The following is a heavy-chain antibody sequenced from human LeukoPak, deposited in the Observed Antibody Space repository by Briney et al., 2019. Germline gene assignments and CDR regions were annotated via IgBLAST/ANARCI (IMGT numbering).Heavy chain of an antibody. CDR2: IYTSGST. CDR1: GGXXXSGSYY. V-gene: IGHV4-61*02. CDR3: ARVSRALFDY. J-gene: IGHJ4*02. Sequence: TXXGGXXXSGSYYWSWIRQPAGKGLEWIGRIYTSGSTNYNPSLKSRVTISVNTSKNQFSLKLSSVTAADTAVYYCARVSRALFDYWGQGTLVTVSS.